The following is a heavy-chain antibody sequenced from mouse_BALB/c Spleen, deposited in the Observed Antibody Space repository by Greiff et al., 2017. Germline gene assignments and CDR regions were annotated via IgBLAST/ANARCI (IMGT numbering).Heavy chain of an antibody. CDR3: ARRGSSYNWYFDV. Sequence: EVQLQESGPGLVKPSQSLSLTCTVTGYSITSDYAWNWIRQFPGNKLEWMGYISYSGSTSYNPSLKSRISITRDTSKNQFFLQLNSVTTEDTATYYCARRGSSYNWYFDVWGAGTTVTVSS. J-gene: IGHJ1*01. CDR2: ISYSGST. V-gene: IGHV3-2*02. CDR1: GYSITSDYA. D-gene: IGHD1-1*01.